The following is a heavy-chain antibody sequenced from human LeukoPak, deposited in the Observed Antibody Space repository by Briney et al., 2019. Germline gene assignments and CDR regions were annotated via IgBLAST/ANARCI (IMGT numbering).Heavy chain of an antibody. CDR2: ISYDGSKI. D-gene: IGHD5-18*01. J-gene: IGHJ6*02. CDR3: AKVSTALVYYYFGMDV. Sequence: PGRSLRLSCAASGFTFSIFGMHWARQAPGKGPEWVATISYDGSKIYYEDSVKGRFTISRDNSKNMFHLQMNSLRPEDTAIYYCAKVSTALVYYYFGMDVWGQGTTVTVSS. CDR1: GFTFSIFG. V-gene: IGHV3-30*18.